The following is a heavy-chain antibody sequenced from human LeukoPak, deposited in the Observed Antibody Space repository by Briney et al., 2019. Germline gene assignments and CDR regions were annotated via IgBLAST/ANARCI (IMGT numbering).Heavy chain of an antibody. D-gene: IGHD1-7*01. Sequence: ASVKVSCKVSGYTLTELSMHWVRQAPGKGLEWMGGFDPEDGETIYAQKFQGRVTMTTDTSTDTAYMELRSLRSDDSAMYYCARSNNWNYALNYWGQGTLVTVSS. CDR1: GYTLTELS. CDR2: FDPEDGET. J-gene: IGHJ4*02. CDR3: ARSNNWNYALNY. V-gene: IGHV1-24*01.